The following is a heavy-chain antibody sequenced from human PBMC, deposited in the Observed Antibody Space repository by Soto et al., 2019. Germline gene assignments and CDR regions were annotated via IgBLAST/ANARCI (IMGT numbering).Heavy chain of an antibody. CDR1: GGSVSSGSYY. V-gene: IGHV4-61*01. D-gene: IGHD2-15*01. Sequence: QVQLQESGPGLVKPSETLSLTCTVSGGSVSSGSYYWSWIRQPPGKGLEWIGYIYYSGSTNYNPSLKSRVTISVDTSKNQFSLKLSSMTAADTAVYYCARYCSGSSCPFDIWGQGTMVTVSS. CDR2: IYYSGST. J-gene: IGHJ3*02. CDR3: ARYCSGSSCPFDI.